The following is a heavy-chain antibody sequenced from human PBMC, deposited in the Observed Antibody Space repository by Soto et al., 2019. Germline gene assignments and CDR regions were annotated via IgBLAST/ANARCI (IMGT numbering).Heavy chain of an antibody. CDR2: ISPYTGNT. J-gene: IGHJ6*02. CDR1: GYIFVNYG. V-gene: IGHV1-18*01. Sequence: QVQLVQSGDEVKKPGASVKVSCKASGYIFVNYGIAWVRQAPGQGLEWMGWISPYTGNTHSATQVQGRLTMTTDTSTSTAYMDLGSLTSDDTAVYYCVMVDNYVTPTPQDVWSQGTTVTVSS. CDR3: VMVDNYVTPTPQDV. D-gene: IGHD3-16*01.